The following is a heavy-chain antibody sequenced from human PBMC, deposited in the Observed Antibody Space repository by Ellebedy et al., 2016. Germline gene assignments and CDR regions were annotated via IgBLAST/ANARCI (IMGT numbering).Heavy chain of an antibody. CDR2: ISWNSVSK. D-gene: IGHD6-19*01. J-gene: IGHJ6*03. Sequence: SLKISCEASGFKFDDYGLHWVRQAPGKGLEWVSGISWNSVSKIYADSVRGRFTVSRDNAKETLYLEMNSLRLEDTALYYCARDRGSGWNFMDVWGRGTTVTVSS. CDR1: GFKFDDYG. V-gene: IGHV3-9*01. CDR3: ARDRGSGWNFMDV.